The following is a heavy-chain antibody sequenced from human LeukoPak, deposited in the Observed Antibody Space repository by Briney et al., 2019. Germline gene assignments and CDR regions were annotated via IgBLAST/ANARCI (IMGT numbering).Heavy chain of an antibody. CDR3: ARQHNGGDNWRDWFDP. Sequence: SETLSLTCTVSGGSISSYYWSWIRQPPGKGLEWIGYIYYSGSTNYNPSLKSRVTISVDTSKNQFSVKLSSVTAADTAVYFCARQHNGGDNWRDWFDPWGQGILVTASS. CDR1: GGSISSYY. CDR2: IYYSGST. D-gene: IGHD3-16*01. J-gene: IGHJ5*02. V-gene: IGHV4-59*08.